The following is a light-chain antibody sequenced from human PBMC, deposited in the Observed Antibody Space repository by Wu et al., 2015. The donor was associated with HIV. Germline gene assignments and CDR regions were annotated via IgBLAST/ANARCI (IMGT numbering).Light chain of an antibody. CDR2: TAS. V-gene: IGKV1-17*02. J-gene: IGKJ2*01. Sequence: DIQMTQSPSSVSVYVGERVIITCRASHDIGDELGWYQHKPGSVPRLLISTASHLEAGIPPRFAGSGSGTQFTLTISDLQPVDFATYYCQQGKSYPNTFGQGT. CDR1: HDIGDE. CDR3: QQGKSYPNT.